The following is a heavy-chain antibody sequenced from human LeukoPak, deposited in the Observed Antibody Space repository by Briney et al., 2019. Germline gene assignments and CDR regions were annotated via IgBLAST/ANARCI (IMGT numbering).Heavy chain of an antibody. CDR1: GFTFSDYY. CDR3: ARYCSSTSCYGPVAFDI. Sequence: GGSLRLSCAASGFTFSDYYMSCIRQDPGKGLEWVSYISSSGSTIYYADSVKGRFTISRDNAKNSLYLQMNSLRAEDTAVYYCARYCSSTSCYGPVAFDIWGQGTMVTVSS. CDR2: ISSSGSTI. V-gene: IGHV3-11*04. D-gene: IGHD2-2*01. J-gene: IGHJ3*02.